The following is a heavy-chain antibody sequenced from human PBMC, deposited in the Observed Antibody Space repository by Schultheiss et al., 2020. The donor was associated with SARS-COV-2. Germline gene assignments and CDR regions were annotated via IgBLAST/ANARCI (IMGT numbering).Heavy chain of an antibody. J-gene: IGHJ4*02. D-gene: IGHD5-18*01. Sequence: ASVKVSCKASGYTFTGYYMHWVRQAPGQGLEWMGIINPSGGSTSYAQKFQGRVTMTRDTSTSTVYMELSSLRSEDTAVYYCARARYSYGPFDYWGQGTLVTVSS. CDR3: ARARYSYGPFDY. CDR2: INPSGGST. V-gene: IGHV1-46*03. CDR1: GYTFTGYY.